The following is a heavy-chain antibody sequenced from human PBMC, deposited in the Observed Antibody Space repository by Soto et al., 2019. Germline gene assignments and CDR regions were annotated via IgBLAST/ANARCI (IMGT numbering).Heavy chain of an antibody. J-gene: IGHJ6*02. CDR3: VKDRVPGVYGHYYGMDV. Sequence: QVQLVESGGGVVQPGKSLRLSCRVSGFTFNNSGIHWVRQAPGKGLEWMAVISYDGSEEHYADSMKGRITISRDNSKNTLHLQVNSLRAEDTAIYYCVKDRVPGVYGHYYGMDVWGLGTTVTVSS. D-gene: IGHD5-12*01. CDR2: ISYDGSEE. V-gene: IGHV3-30*18. CDR1: GFTFNNSG.